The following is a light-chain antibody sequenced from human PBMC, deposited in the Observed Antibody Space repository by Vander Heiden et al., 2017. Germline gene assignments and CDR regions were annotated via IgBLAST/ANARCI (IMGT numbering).Light chain of an antibody. CDR1: SNDVGNYNL. CDR3: CSYAGPDTYV. J-gene: IGLJ1*01. CDR2: DVS. V-gene: IGLV2-23*02. Sequence: QSALTHPASASGSPGQSITISCTGTSNDVGNYNLVSWYQQHPGKAPKLISYDVSERPSGVSDRFSGSKSGNTASLTISGLQAEDEADYYCCSYAGPDTYVFGTVTKVTVL.